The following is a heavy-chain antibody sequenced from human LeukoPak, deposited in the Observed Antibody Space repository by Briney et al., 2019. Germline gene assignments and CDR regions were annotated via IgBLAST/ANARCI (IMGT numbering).Heavy chain of an antibody. CDR1: GYTFTGYY. D-gene: IGHD1-7*01. J-gene: IGHJ5*02. CDR2: INPNSGGT. V-gene: IGHV1-2*02. Sequence: GASVKVSCKASGYTFTGYYMHWVRQAPGQGLEWMGWINPNSGGTNYAQKFQGRVTMTRDTSISTAYMELSRLRSDDTAVYYCARGRGKLELRYWFDPWGQGTLVTVSS. CDR3: ARGRGKLELRYWFDP.